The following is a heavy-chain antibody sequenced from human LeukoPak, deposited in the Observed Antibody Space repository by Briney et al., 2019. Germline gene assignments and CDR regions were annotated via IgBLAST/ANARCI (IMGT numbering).Heavy chain of an antibody. CDR2: IYPGDSDT. D-gene: IGHD2-2*01. J-gene: IGHJ4*02. CDR3: ARHLRSSTSGSYYFDY. Sequence: GESLKISCKGSGYSFTSYWIGWARQMPGKGLGWMGIIYPGDSDTRYSPSFQGQVTISADKSISTAYLQWSSLKASDTAMYYCARHLRSSTSGSYYFDYWGQGTLVTVSS. CDR1: GYSFTSYW. V-gene: IGHV5-51*01.